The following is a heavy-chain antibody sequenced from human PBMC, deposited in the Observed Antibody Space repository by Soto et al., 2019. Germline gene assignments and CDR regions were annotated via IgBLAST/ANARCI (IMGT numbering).Heavy chain of an antibody. V-gene: IGHV3-66*01. J-gene: IGHJ6*03. Sequence: ESGGGLVQPGGSLRLSCAASAFSVSSNYMSWVRQAPGKGLEWVSVIYSGGSTYYADFVKDRFTISRDNSKNTLYLQMNNLRAEDTAVYYCARDNTAYYYMDVWGKGTTVTVSS. D-gene: IGHD4-17*01. CDR3: ARDNTAYYYMDV. CDR1: AFSVSSNY. CDR2: IYSGGST.